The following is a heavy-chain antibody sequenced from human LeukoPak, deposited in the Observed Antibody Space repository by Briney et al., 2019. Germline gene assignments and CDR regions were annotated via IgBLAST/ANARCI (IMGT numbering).Heavy chain of an antibody. CDR1: GFAFDDYG. V-gene: IGHV3-20*04. CDR2: INWNGGSI. D-gene: IGHD5-18*01. CDR3: ARADKDGYGFFGFDY. J-gene: IGHJ4*02. Sequence: GGSLRLSCAASGFAFDDYGMSWVRQAPGKGLEWISGINWNGGSIGYADSVKGRFTISRDNAKNSLYLQINSLRAEDTALYYCARADKDGYGFFGFDYWGQGTLVTVSS.